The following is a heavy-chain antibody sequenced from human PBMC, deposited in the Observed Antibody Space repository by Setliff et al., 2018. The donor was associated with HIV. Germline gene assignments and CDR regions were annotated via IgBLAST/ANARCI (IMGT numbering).Heavy chain of an antibody. Sequence: ASVKVSCKASGYAFTDYYIHWVRQAPGQGLEWMGRINPKSGGTNYGQKIQGRVTMTRDTSKNTAYMDLSNLRSYETAFYFFARGGHEFLWFGALGDYWGQGTLVTVSS. D-gene: IGHD3-10*01. CDR3: ARGGHEFLWFGALGDY. V-gene: IGHV1-2*06. J-gene: IGHJ4*01. CDR2: INPKSGGT. CDR1: GYAFTDYY.